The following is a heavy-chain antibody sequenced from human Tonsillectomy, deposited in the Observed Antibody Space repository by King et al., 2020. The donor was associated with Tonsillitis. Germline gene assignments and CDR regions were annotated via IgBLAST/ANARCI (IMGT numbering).Heavy chain of an antibody. CDR2: ISSSVSTI. V-gene: IGHV3-48*03. CDR1: GFTFSSYE. J-gene: IGHJ4*02. Sequence: VQLVESGGGLVQPGGSLRLSCAASGFTFSSYEMNWVRQAPGKGLEWVSYISSSVSTIYYADSVKGRFTMSRDNAKNSLYLQMNSLRAEDTAVYYCARALESQVDWGPGTLVTVSS. CDR3: ARALESQVD. D-gene: IGHD5-24*01.